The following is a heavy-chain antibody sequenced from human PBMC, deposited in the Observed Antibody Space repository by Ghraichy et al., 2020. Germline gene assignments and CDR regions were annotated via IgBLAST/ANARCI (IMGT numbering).Heavy chain of an antibody. CDR2: IKQDGSEK. CDR3: ARYEGGVLWFGESSYGMDV. V-gene: IGHV3-7*03. Sequence: GGSLRLSCAASGFTFSSYWMSWVRQAPGKGLEWVANIKQDGSEKYYVDSVKGRFTISRDNAKNSLYLQMNSLRAEDTAVYYCARYEGGVLWFGESSYGMDVWGQGTTVTVSS. J-gene: IGHJ6*02. CDR1: GFTFSSYW. D-gene: IGHD3-10*01.